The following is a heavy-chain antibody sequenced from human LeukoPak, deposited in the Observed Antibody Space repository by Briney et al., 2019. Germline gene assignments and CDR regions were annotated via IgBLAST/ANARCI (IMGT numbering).Heavy chain of an antibody. Sequence: PGGSLRLSCAASGFTFSSYTMNWVRQAPGKGLEWVSSISGSSSYIYYADSVKGRFTISRDNAKNSLYLQMNGLRAEDTAVYYCAREGGWLQPDDYWGQGTLVTVSS. D-gene: IGHD5-24*01. V-gene: IGHV3-21*04. CDR1: GFTFSSYT. CDR3: AREGGWLQPDDY. CDR2: ISGSSSYI. J-gene: IGHJ4*02.